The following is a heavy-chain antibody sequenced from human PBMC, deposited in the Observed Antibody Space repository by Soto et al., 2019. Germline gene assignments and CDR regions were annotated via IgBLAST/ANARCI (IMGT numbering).Heavy chain of an antibody. CDR2: ISSSSSYI. D-gene: IGHD3-22*01. CDR1: GFTFSSYS. CDR3: ARDVTSSTYYYLSPGGFDP. J-gene: IGHJ5*02. Sequence: EVQLVESGGGLVKPGGSLRLSCAASGFTFSSYSMNWVRQAPGKGLEWVSSISSSSSYIYYADSVKGRFTISRYNAKNXLXXQMNSLRAEDTAVYYCARDVTSSTYYYLSPGGFDPWGQGTLVTVSS. V-gene: IGHV3-21*01.